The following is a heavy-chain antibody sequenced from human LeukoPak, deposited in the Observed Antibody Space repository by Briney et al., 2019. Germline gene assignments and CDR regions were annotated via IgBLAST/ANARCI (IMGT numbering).Heavy chain of an antibody. CDR3: ARGLTGGWAAVFDY. V-gene: IGHV4-39*02. J-gene: IGHJ4*02. D-gene: IGHD1-26*01. CDR2: IYYSGNL. Sequence: TASETLSLTCDVSGDSIGSGAFYWGWVRQSPERGLEWIGSIYYSGNLYNNPSLKSRVTVSIDTSKNRFSLRLKSVTAADTAVYYCARGLTGGWAAVFDYWGQGTLVTVSS. CDR1: GDSIGSGAFY.